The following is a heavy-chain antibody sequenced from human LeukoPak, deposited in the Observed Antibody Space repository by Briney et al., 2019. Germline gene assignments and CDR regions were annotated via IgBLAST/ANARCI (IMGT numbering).Heavy chain of an antibody. CDR1: GFTFSGFW. D-gene: IGHD6-6*01. Sequence: GGSLRLSCAVSGFTFSGFWMSWSRQAPGKGLEWVASINSDGSEGYYADDVKGRFTISRDNAKNSLYLQINSLRAEDTAVYYCARSSYSSSSSVWGQGTMVTVSS. CDR3: ARSSYSSSSSV. V-gene: IGHV3-7*03. J-gene: IGHJ3*01. CDR2: INSDGSEG.